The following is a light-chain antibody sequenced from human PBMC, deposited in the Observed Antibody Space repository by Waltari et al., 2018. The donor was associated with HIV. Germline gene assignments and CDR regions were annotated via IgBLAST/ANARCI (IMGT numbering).Light chain of an antibody. Sequence: DIQMTQSPSSLSASVGDRANITCRANQNINTYLNWYRQKPGQVPELLIYAASILQGGVPSRFSGSGSETDFTLTINSLQPEDFATYYCQQSYNTPWTFGQGTKVEI. J-gene: IGKJ1*01. CDR2: AAS. CDR3: QQSYNTPWT. CDR1: QNINTY. V-gene: IGKV1-39*01.